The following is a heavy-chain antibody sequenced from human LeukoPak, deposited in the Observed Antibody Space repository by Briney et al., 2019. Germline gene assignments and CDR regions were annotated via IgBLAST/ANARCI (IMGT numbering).Heavy chain of an antibody. D-gene: IGHD6-19*01. Sequence: PGGSLRLSCAASGFTFSSYAMHWVRQAPGKGLEWVAVISYDGSNKYYADSVKGRFTISRDNSKNTLYLQMNSLRAEDTAVYYCARSLSSGPGLGSYWGQGTLVTVSS. CDR2: ISYDGSNK. CDR3: ARSLSSGPGLGSY. CDR1: GFTFSSYA. V-gene: IGHV3-30-3*01. J-gene: IGHJ4*02.